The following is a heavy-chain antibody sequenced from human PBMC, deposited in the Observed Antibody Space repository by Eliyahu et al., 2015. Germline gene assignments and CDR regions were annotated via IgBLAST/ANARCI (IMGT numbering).Heavy chain of an antibody. CDR1: DIPLXGXA. V-gene: IGHV3-23*04. J-gene: IGHJ6*02. D-gene: IGHD5-18*01. CDR2: ITGSGAGT. Sequence: EVQLVASGGGVIQPGGSLRLSCTGADIPLXGXAXAWVRQAPGKGLXWVSGITGSGAGTHYAESVKGRFTISRDNSQNTLSLQMNSLRVGDTAVYYCAKLISGTALEAFYYYGLDVWGQGTTVTVSS. CDR3: AKLISGTALEAFYYYGLDV.